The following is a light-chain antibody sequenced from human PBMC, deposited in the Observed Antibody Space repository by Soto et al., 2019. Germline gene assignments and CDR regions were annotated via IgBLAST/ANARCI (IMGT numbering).Light chain of an antibody. CDR3: QQYKNWPQT. CDR2: GAS. Sequence: EVVMTQSPATLSVSLGERATLSCRASQTIRSSLAWYQQKPGQAPRLLIYGASTRATDIPARFGGSGSGTEFTLTISSLQSEDSAIYYCQQYKNWPQTFGQGTKVEIK. CDR1: QTIRSS. V-gene: IGKV3-15*01. J-gene: IGKJ1*01.